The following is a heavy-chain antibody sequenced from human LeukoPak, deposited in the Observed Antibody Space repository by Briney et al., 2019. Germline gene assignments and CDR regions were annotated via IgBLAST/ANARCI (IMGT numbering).Heavy chain of an antibody. CDR2: ISAYNGNT. V-gene: IGHV1-18*01. Sequence: ASVKLSCKASGYTFTSYGISWVRQAPGQGLEWMGWISAYNGNTNYAQRLQGRVTMTTDTSTSTAYMELRSLRSGDTAVYYCAKLGSSWSLYNWFDPWGQGTLVTVSS. CDR3: AKLGSSWSLYNWFDP. D-gene: IGHD6-13*01. J-gene: IGHJ5*02. CDR1: GYTFTSYG.